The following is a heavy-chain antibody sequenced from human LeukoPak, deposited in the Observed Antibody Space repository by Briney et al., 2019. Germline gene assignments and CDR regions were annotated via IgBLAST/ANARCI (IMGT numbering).Heavy chain of an antibody. CDR1: GFTFSSYE. CDR2: ISSSGSTI. J-gene: IGHJ4*02. Sequence: GGSLRLSCAASGFTFSSYEMNWVRQAPGKGLEWVSYISSSGSTIYYADPVKGRFTISRDNSKNTLYVQMNSLRPDDTAVYYCAKDSSDYYFVYWSQGTLVTVSS. V-gene: IGHV3-48*03. CDR3: AKDSSDYYFVY. D-gene: IGHD3-22*01.